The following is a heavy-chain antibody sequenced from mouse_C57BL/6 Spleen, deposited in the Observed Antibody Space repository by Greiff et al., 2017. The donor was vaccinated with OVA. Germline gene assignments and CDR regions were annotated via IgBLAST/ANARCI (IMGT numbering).Heavy chain of an antibody. CDR3: ARERTGTGYYAMDY. D-gene: IGHD4-1*01. CDR2: INPSNGGT. V-gene: IGHV1-53*01. CDR1: GYTFTSYW. Sequence: VKLMESGTELVKPGASVKLSCKASGYTFTSYWMHWVKQRPGQGLEWIGNINPSNGGTNYNEKFKSKATLTVDKSSSTAYMQLSSLTSEDSAVYYCARERTGTGYYAMDYWGQGTSVTVSS. J-gene: IGHJ4*01.